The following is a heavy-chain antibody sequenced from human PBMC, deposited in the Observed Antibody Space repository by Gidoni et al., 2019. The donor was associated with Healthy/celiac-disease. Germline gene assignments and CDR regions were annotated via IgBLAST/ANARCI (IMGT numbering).Heavy chain of an antibody. CDR1: GGSISSYS. CDR3: ARGRDTNGRGWGLLYGMDV. D-gene: IGHD7-27*01. Sequence: LMESGPGLVKPSETLSLTCPVSGGSISSYSWSWIRQPPGKGLEWIGYIYYSGSTNDNPSLKSRVTISVDTSKNQFSLKLSSVTAADTAVYYCARGRDTNGRGWGLLYGMDVWGQGTTVTVSS. CDR2: IYYSGST. V-gene: IGHV4-59*01. J-gene: IGHJ6*02.